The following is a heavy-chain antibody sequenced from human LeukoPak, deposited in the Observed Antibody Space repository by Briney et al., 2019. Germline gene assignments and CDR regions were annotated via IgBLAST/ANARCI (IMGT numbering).Heavy chain of an antibody. CDR3: ARREYSSSMLPPYLDV. CDR1: GFTFSSYW. D-gene: IGHD6-6*01. J-gene: IGHJ6*03. CDR2: IKQDGSEK. V-gene: IGHV3-7*01. Sequence: GGSLRLSCAASGFTFSSYWMSGVRQAPGKGLEWVANIKQDGSEKYYVDSVKGRFTISRDNAKNSLYLQMNSLRAEDPPVYYCARREYSSSMLPPYLDVCRKGTTVTVPS.